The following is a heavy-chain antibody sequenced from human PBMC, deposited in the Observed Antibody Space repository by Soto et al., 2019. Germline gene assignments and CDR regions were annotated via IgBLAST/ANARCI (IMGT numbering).Heavy chain of an antibody. Sequence: GASVKVSCKASGYTFTSYAMHWVRQAPGQRLEWMGWINAGNGNTKYSQKFQGRVTISRDNAKNSLYLQMNSLRAEDTAMYYCAREFKGDLVVVVAARGSYFDSWGQGTLVTVSS. CDR3: AREFKGDLVVVVAARGSYFDS. CDR2: INAGNGNT. J-gene: IGHJ4*02. V-gene: IGHV1-3*01. CDR1: GYTFTSYA. D-gene: IGHD2-15*01.